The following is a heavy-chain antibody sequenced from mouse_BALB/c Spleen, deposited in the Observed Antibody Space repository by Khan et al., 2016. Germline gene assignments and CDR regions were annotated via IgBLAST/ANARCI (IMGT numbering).Heavy chain of an antibody. D-gene: IGHD2-3*01. Sequence: QIQLVQSGPELKKPGETVKISCKASGYTFTNYGMNWVKQAPGKGLKWLGWINTYTGESTYADDFKGRFAFSLETSASTASLQINNLKTEDAATYFCARWLLSYWYFDVWGAGTTVTVSS. V-gene: IGHV9-3-1*01. CDR3: ARWLLSYWYFDV. CDR1: GYTFTNYG. J-gene: IGHJ1*01. CDR2: INTYTGES.